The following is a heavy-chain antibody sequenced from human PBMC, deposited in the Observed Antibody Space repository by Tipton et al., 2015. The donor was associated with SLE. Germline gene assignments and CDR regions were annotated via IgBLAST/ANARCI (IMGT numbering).Heavy chain of an antibody. CDR1: GYSISSGYY. CDR3: ASPVLYDYGDSLAFDI. V-gene: IGHV4-38-2*02. Sequence: TLSLTCTVSGYSISSGYYWGWIRQPPGKGLEWIGYIYYSGSTNYNPSLKSRVTISVDTSKNQFSLKLSSVTAADTAVYYCASPVLYDYGDSLAFDIWGQGTMVTVSS. CDR2: IYYSGST. J-gene: IGHJ3*02. D-gene: IGHD4-17*01.